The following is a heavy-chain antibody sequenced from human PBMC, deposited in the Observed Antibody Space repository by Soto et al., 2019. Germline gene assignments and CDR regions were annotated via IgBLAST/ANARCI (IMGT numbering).Heavy chain of an antibody. CDR2: IYYSGST. D-gene: IGHD6-13*01. CDR1: GGSISSYY. J-gene: IGHJ5*02. Sequence: PSDTLSLTCTDSGGSISSYYWSWIRQPPGRGLEWLRYIYYSGSTNYNPSLKSRVTISVDTSKNQFSLKLSSVTAADTAVYYCARSIQYGSSLVWFDPWGQGTLVTVS. V-gene: IGHV4-59*01. CDR3: ARSIQYGSSLVWFDP.